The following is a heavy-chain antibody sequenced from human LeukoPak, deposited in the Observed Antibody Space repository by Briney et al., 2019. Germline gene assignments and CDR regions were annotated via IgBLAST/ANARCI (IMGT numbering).Heavy chain of an antibody. D-gene: IGHD7-27*01. Sequence: PSETLSLTCTVSGGSISTYYWSWLRQPPGKGLEWIGYIYYSGNTNYNPSLKSRVTIAVDTSKNQFSLKLNSVTAADTAVYYCARVGPGDFDYWGQGTLVTVSS. J-gene: IGHJ4*02. V-gene: IGHV4-59*01. CDR3: ARVGPGDFDY. CDR1: GGSISTYY. CDR2: IYYSGNT.